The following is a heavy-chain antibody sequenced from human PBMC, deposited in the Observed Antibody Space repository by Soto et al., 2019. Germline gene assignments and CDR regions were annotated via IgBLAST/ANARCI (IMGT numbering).Heavy chain of an antibody. D-gene: IGHD3-22*01. CDR2: ISSSSSYI. Sequence: GGSLRLSCAASGFTFSSYSMNWVRQAPGKGLEWVSSISSSSSYIYYADSVKGRFTISRDNAKNSLYLQVNSLRAEDTAVYYCARDPYPYYDSSGYHPDYWGQGTLVTVPS. J-gene: IGHJ4*02. V-gene: IGHV3-21*01. CDR3: ARDPYPYYDSSGYHPDY. CDR1: GFTFSSYS.